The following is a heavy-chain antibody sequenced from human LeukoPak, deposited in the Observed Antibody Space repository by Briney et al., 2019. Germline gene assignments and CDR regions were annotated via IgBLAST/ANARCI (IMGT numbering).Heavy chain of an antibody. CDR2: XSTSGGTT. Sequence: XSTSGGTTYYADSVKGRFTISRDNSKNTLYLQMNSLRAEDTAVYYCAQQLGYCSRGSCYFTYWGQGTLVTVSS. J-gene: IGHJ4*02. V-gene: IGHV3-23*01. CDR3: AQQLGYCSRGSCYFTY. D-gene: IGHD2-15*01.